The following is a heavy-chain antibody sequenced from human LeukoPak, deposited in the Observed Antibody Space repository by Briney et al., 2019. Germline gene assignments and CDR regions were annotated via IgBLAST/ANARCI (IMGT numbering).Heavy chain of an antibody. CDR1: GYTFTSYG. V-gene: IGHV1-18*01. D-gene: IGHD6-25*01. Sequence: ASVKVSCKASGYTFTSYGISWVRQAPGQGLEWMGWISAYNGNTNYAQKLQGRVTMTTDPSTSTAYLELRSLRSDDTAVYNCARDRDPLIAAAIVYCGQGTLATVSS. J-gene: IGHJ4*02. CDR3: ARDRDPLIAAAIVY. CDR2: ISAYNGNT.